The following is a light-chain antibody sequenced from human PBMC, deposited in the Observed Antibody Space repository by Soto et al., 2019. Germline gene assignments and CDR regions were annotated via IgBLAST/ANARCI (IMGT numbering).Light chain of an antibody. CDR2: DAS. CDR3: QQRSNWPLS. V-gene: IGKV3-11*01. J-gene: IGKJ4*01. CDR1: QSVSSY. Sequence: EIVLTQSPATLSLSPGERATISCRASQSVSSYLAWYQQKPGQAPRLLIYDASNRATGIPARFSGSGSGTDFTLTISRLEPEDFAVYYCQQRSNWPLSFGGGTTVEIK.